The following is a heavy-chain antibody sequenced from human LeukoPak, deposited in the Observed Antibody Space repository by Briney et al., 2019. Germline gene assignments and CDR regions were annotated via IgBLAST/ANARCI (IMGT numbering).Heavy chain of an antibody. CDR2: ISSSSSTI. CDR3: AKDNGSPSLVVVLVATAPDY. Sequence: GGSLRLSCAASGFTFSSYSMNWVRQAPGKGLEWVSYISSSSSTIYYADSVKGRFTISRDNSKNTVYLQMNSLSAEDTAVYYCAKDNGSPSLVVVLVATAPDYWGQGTLVTVSS. D-gene: IGHD2-15*01. V-gene: IGHV3-48*04. CDR1: GFTFSSYS. J-gene: IGHJ4*02.